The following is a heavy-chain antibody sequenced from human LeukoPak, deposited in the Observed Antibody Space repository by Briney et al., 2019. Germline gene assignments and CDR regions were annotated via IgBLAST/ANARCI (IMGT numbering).Heavy chain of an antibody. J-gene: IGHJ4*02. CDR3: ARTYSSRSPSYFDY. V-gene: IGHV4-34*01. D-gene: IGHD6-13*01. Sequence: PSETLSLTCAAYGGSFSGYYWSWIRQPPGKGLEWIGEINHSGSTNYNPSLKSRVTISVDMSKNQFSLKLSSVTAADTAVYYCARTYSSRSPSYFDYWGQGTLVTVSS. CDR1: GGSFSGYY. CDR2: INHSGST.